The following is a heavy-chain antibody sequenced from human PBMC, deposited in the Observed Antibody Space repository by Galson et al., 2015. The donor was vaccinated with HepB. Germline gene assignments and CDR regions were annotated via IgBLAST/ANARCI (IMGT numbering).Heavy chain of an antibody. CDR3: ARLKLGAGGIHHWGSFDS. Sequence: TLSLTCTVSRDSINSGDYYWAFIRQPPGMGLEWLGYVSHSGTTYSNPSLKSRLTMSIDTTKSHFSLNLTSVTAPDTGLYYCARLKLGAGGIHHWGSFDSWGQGTLVTVSS. J-gene: IGHJ4*02. D-gene: IGHD3-16*01. CDR1: RDSINSGDYY. CDR2: VSHSGTT. V-gene: IGHV4-30-4*01.